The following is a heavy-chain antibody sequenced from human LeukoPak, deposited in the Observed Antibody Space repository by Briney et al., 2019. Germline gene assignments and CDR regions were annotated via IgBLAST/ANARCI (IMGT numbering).Heavy chain of an antibody. Sequence: PSETLSLTCAVYGGSFSGYYWSWIRQPPGKGLEWIGEINHSGSTNYNPSLKSRVTISVDTSKNQFSLKLSSVTAADTAVYYCARGYDFWSGSRGFDHWGQGTLVTVSS. V-gene: IGHV4-34*01. CDR3: ARGYDFWSGSRGFDH. CDR1: GGSFSGYY. CDR2: INHSGST. J-gene: IGHJ5*02. D-gene: IGHD3-3*01.